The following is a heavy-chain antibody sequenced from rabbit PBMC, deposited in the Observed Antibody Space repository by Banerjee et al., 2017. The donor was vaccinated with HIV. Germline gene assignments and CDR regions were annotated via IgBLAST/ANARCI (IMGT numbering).Heavy chain of an antibody. CDR1: GFSFSSSDY. CDR2: INTATGKD. Sequence: QEQLLESGGGLVKPEGSLTLTCTASGFSFSSSDYMCWVRQAPGKGLEWIGCINTATGKDVYANWAKGRFTISTTSSTTVTLQMTSLTAADTATYFCARNYVNAFDPWGPGTLVTVS. D-gene: IGHD1-1*01. J-gene: IGHJ2*01. CDR3: ARNYVNAFDP. V-gene: IGHV1S45*01.